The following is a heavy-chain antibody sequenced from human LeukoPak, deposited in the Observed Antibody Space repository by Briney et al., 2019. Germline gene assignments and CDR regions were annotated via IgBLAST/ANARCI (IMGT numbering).Heavy chain of an antibody. J-gene: IGHJ5*02. CDR2: ISSSVSTI. Sequence: PGGSLSLSCAASGFTFSSYEMNWVRQAPGKGLEWVSYISSSVSTIYYAHSVKGRFTISRDNAKTSLYLQINSLSAQDTAVYYCARDNSITIFGVVILNWFDPWGQGTLVTVS. CDR1: GFTFSSYE. V-gene: IGHV3-48*03. CDR3: ARDNSITIFGVVILNWFDP. D-gene: IGHD3-3*01.